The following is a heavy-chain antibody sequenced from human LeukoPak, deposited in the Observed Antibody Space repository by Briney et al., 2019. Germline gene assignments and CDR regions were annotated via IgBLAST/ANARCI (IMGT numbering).Heavy chain of an antibody. CDR3: ARAVAGNNYYYYYYMDV. D-gene: IGHD6-19*01. Sequence: GGSLRLSCAASGFTFSSYWMSWVRQAPGKGLEWVANTKQDGSEKYYVDSVKGRFTISRDNAKNSLYLQMNSLRAEDTAVYYCARAVAGNNYYYYYYMDVWGKGTTVTVSS. CDR2: TKQDGSEK. V-gene: IGHV3-7*01. CDR1: GFTFSSYW. J-gene: IGHJ6*03.